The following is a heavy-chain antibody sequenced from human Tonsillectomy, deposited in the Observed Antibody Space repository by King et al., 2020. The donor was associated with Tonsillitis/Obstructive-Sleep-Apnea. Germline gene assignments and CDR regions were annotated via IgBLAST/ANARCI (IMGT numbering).Heavy chain of an antibody. CDR3: ASSFRSIRGPQAAAGRYYFYYYMDV. CDR1: GFTFSDYY. V-gene: IGHV3-11*05. D-gene: IGHD6-13*01. Sequence: VQLVESGGGLVKPGGSLRLSCAASGFTFSDYYMSWIRQAPGKGLEWVSYISTSSGYTNYADSVKGRFTISRDNAKNSLYLQMNSLRAEDTAGYYFASSFRSIRGPQAAAGRYYFYYYMDVWGEGTTVTVSS. J-gene: IGHJ6*03. CDR2: ISTSSGYT.